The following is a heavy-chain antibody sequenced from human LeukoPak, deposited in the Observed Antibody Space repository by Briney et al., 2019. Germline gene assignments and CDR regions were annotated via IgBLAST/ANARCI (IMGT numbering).Heavy chain of an antibody. Sequence: KPGESLKISRRGSGYSFTSYWIGWVRQMPGKGLVWMGIIYPGDSDTRYSPSFQGQVTISADKSISTAYLQWSSLNASDTAMYYCARLGYYYDSSWDYWGQGTLVTVSS. J-gene: IGHJ4*02. CDR3: ARLGYYYDSSWDY. CDR2: IYPGDSDT. V-gene: IGHV5-51*03. D-gene: IGHD3-22*01. CDR1: GYSFTSYW.